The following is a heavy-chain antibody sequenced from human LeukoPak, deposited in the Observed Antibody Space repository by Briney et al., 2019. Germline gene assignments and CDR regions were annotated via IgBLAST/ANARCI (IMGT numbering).Heavy chain of an antibody. D-gene: IGHD6-25*01. Sequence: PSETLSLTCTVSGASISSYYWSWIRQPAGKGLEWIGRIYTSGSPNYNPSLKSRVTMSVDTSRNHFSLKLSSVTAADTAVYYCARDTISGHFDYWGQGTLVTVSS. V-gene: IGHV4-4*07. CDR3: ARDTISGHFDY. CDR1: GASISSYY. CDR2: IYTSGSP. J-gene: IGHJ4*02.